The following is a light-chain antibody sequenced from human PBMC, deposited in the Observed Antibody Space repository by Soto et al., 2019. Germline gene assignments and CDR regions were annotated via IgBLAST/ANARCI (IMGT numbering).Light chain of an antibody. CDR3: MQATQFPWT. J-gene: IGKJ1*01. Sequence: DIVMNQNPLSSPVTLGQPASISCRSSQNLVHSDGNTYLSWLQPRPGQPPRLLIYNISNRFSGVPARFSGSGAGTYFTLKISRVEADDFGVYYCMQATQFPWTFCQVTKVEIK. CDR1: QNLVHSDGNTY. V-gene: IGKV2-24*01. CDR2: NIS.